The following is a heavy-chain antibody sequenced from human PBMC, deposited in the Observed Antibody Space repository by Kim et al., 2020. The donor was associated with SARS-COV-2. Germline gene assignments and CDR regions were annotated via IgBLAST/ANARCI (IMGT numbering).Heavy chain of an antibody. CDR3: ATDRRPGYSSSWYYFDY. J-gene: IGHJ4*02. CDR1: GYTLTELS. CDR2: FDPEDGET. Sequence: ASVKVSCKVSGYTLTELSMHWVRQAPGKGLEWMGGFDPEDGETIYAQKFQGRVTMTEDTSTDTAYMELSSLRSEDTAVYYCATDRRPGYSSSWYYFDYWGQGTLVTVSS. V-gene: IGHV1-24*01. D-gene: IGHD6-13*01.